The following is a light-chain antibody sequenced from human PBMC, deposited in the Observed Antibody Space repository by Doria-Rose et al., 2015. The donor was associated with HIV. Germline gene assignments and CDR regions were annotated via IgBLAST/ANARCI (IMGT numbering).Light chain of an antibody. J-gene: IGKJ1*01. Sequence: EIVLTQSPGTLSLSPGERATLSCRASQSFSSTYLAWYQQKPGQAPSLLIYDGSTRANGIPDRFSASGSGTDFTLTINGLEPEDFALYYCHQYGTSWTFGQGTKVEI. CDR2: DGS. CDR3: HQYGTSWT. V-gene: IGKV3-20*01. CDR1: QSFSSTY.